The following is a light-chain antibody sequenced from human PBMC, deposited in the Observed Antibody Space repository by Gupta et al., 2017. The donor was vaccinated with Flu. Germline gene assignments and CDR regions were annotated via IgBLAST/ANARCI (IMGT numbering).Light chain of an antibody. V-gene: IGLV1-51*01. CDR2: KNN. Sequence: HSVLTQPPSVSAAPGQTVTISCSGSSSNIGDNYVAWFQQLPGTAPKLLIYKNNNRPSGIPDRFSGSKSGTSATLGISGLQTGDEADYCCGSWDTSLSTYVFGTGTKVTVL. CDR1: SSNIGDNY. CDR3: GSWDTSLSTYV. J-gene: IGLJ1*01.